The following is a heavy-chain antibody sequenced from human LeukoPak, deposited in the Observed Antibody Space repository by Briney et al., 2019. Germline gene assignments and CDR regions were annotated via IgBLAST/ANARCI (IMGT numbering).Heavy chain of an antibody. V-gene: IGHV4-34*01. Sequence: SETLSLTCAVYGGSFSGYYWSWIRQPPGKGLEWIGEINHSGSTNYNPSLKSRVTISVDTSKNQFSLKLSSVTAADTAVYYCARDFVAFGKGQQLTYYFDYWGQGTLVTVSS. D-gene: IGHD6-13*01. J-gene: IGHJ4*02. CDR2: INHSGST. CDR3: ARDFVAFGKGQQLTYYFDY. CDR1: GGSFSGYY.